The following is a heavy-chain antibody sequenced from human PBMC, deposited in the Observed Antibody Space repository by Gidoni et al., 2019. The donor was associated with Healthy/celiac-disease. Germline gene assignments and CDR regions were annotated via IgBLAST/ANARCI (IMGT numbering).Heavy chain of an antibody. J-gene: IGHJ6*02. D-gene: IGHD3-3*01. Sequence: VQLVESGGGLVQPGGSLRLSCAASGFTFRSYWMSWVRQAPGKGLEWVANIKQDGSEKYYVDSVKGRFTISRDNAKNSLYLQMNSLRAEDTAVYYCARKMTIFVGYYYYGMDVWGQGTTVTVSS. V-gene: IGHV3-7*03. CDR2: IKQDGSEK. CDR1: GFTFRSYW. CDR3: ARKMTIFVGYYYYGMDV.